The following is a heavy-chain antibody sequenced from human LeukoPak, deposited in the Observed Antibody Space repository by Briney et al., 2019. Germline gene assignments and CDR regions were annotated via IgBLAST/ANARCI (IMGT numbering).Heavy chain of an antibody. CDR3: ARSATVTTGYFDY. Sequence: PSETLSLTCSVSGGSISSSGHYWGWICQSPETGLDWIGSIYSNGNTYYNPSVKSRVTISVDTSKNQFSLKLTSVTAAETAVYYCARSATVTTGYFDYWGQGALVTVSS. CDR1: GGSISSSGHY. D-gene: IGHD4-17*01. J-gene: IGHJ4*02. CDR2: IYSNGNT. V-gene: IGHV4-39*07.